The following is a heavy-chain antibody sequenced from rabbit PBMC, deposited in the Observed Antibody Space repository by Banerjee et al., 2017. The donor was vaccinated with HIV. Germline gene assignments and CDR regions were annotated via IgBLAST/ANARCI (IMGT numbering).Heavy chain of an antibody. V-gene: IGHV1S45*01. Sequence: QEQLVESGGGLVTLGGSLKLSCKASGIDFSSYGISWVRQAPGKGLEWIAYIYTGSGNTNYASWAKGRFTISKTSSTTVTLQMTSLTAADTATYFCARDGGLFSLDLWGPGTLVTVS. CDR3: ARDGGLFSLDL. J-gene: IGHJ3*01. D-gene: IGHD2-1*01. CDR1: GIDFSSYG. CDR2: IYTGSGNT.